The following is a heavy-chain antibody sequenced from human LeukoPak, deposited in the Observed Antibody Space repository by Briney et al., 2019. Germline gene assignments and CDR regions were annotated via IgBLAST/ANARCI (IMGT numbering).Heavy chain of an antibody. CDR3: ASPSGSEGFDY. V-gene: IGHV4-39*01. CDR2: IYYSGST. Sequence: SETLSLTCTVSGGSISSSSYYWGWIRQPPGKGLEWIGSIYYSGSTYYNPSLKSRVTISVDTSKNQFSLKLSSMTAADTAVYYCASPSGSEGFDYWGQGTLVTVSS. CDR1: GGSISSSSYY. J-gene: IGHJ4*02.